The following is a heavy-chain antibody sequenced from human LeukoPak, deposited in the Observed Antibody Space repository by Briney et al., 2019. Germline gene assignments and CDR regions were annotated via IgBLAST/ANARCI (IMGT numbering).Heavy chain of an antibody. CDR2: MNPNSGNT. Sequence: ASVKVSCKASGYTFTSYDINWVRQATGQGLEWMGWMNPNSGNTGYAQKFQGRVTMTRNTSISTAYMELSSLRSEDTAVYYCARERETGIAAAGKQDDYWGQGTLVTVSS. CDR3: ARERETGIAAAGKQDDY. CDR1: GYTFTSYD. V-gene: IGHV1-8*01. J-gene: IGHJ4*02. D-gene: IGHD6-13*01.